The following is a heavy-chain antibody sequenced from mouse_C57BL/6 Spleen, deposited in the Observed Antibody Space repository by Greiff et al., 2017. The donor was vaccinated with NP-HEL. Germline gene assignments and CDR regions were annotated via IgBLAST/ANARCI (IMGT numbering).Heavy chain of an antibody. CDR3: ARDGTTVVATIDY. D-gene: IGHD1-1*01. CDR1: GFSLTSYG. V-gene: IGHV2-2*01. Sequence: VKLVESGPGLVQPSQSLSITCTVSGFSLTSYGVHWVRQSPGKGLEWLGVIWSGGSTDYNAAFISRLSISKDNSKSQVFFKMNSLQADDTAIYYCARDGTTVVATIDYWGQGTTLTVSS. J-gene: IGHJ2*01. CDR2: IWSGGST.